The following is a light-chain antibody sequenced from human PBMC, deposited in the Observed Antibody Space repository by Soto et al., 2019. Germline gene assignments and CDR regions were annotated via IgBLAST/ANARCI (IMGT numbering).Light chain of an antibody. V-gene: IGKV3-20*01. CDR2: GAF. J-gene: IGKJ1*01. CDR3: QQYGSSQT. CDR1: QSVSSN. Sequence: EIVLTQSPGTLSLSPGERATLSCRASQSVSSNLAWYQQKPGQAPRLLIYGAFTRATGIPARFSGSGSGTDFTLTISRLEPEDFAVYYCQQYGSSQTFGQGTKVDIK.